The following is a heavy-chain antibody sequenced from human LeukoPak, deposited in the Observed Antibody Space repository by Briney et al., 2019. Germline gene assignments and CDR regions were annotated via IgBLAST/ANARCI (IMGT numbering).Heavy chain of an antibody. CDR2: IYTSGST. V-gene: IGHV4-4*07. CDR1: GGSISSYY. CDR3: ARDYGSGSYYNDYYYYGMDV. D-gene: IGHD3-10*01. Sequence: SETLSLTCTVSGGSISSYYWSWIRHPAQKGLEWIGRIYTSGSTNYNPSLKSRVTMSVDTSKNQFSLKLSSVTAADKGVYYCARDYGSGSYYNDYYYYGMDVWGQGTTVTVSS. J-gene: IGHJ6*02.